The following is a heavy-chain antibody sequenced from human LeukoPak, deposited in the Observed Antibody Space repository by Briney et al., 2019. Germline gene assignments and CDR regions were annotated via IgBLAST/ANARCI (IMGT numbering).Heavy chain of an antibody. Sequence: GASVKVSCKASGYTFTSYYMHWVRQAPGQGLEWMGIINPSGGSTSYAQEFQGRVTMTRDTSTSTVYMELSSLRSEDTAVYYCARYCSSTSCYEAFDIWGQGTMVTVSS. CDR2: INPSGGST. J-gene: IGHJ3*02. CDR3: ARYCSSTSCYEAFDI. V-gene: IGHV1-46*01. D-gene: IGHD2-2*01. CDR1: GYTFTSYY.